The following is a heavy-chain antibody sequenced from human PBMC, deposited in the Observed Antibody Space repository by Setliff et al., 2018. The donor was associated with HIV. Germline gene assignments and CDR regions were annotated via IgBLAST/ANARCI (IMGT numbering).Heavy chain of an antibody. D-gene: IGHD4-17*01. CDR2: IYFTGSS. CDR3: ARVQMAYAAFDV. CDR1: GGSISTYY. J-gene: IGHJ3*01. Sequence: NPSETLSLTCTVSGGSISTYYWSWIRQPPGKGLEWIGSIYFTGSSDNNPSLKSRVTLSVDTSKHQFSLKLSSVTAADTAVYYCARVQMAYAAFDVWGQGTSVTVSS. V-gene: IGHV4-59*01.